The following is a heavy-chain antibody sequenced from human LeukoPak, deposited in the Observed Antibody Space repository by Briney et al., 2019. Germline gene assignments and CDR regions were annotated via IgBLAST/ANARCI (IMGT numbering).Heavy chain of an antibody. D-gene: IGHD6-19*01. CDR2: ISSSSSYI. J-gene: IGHJ4*02. CDR3: AREGRSGWYFDY. V-gene: IGHV3-21*01. CDR1: GFTFSSYA. Sequence: GRSLRLSCAASGFTFSSYAMHWVRQAPGKGLEWVSSISSSSSYIYYADSVKGRFTISRDNAKNSLYLQMNSLRAEDTAVYYCAREGRSGWYFDYWGQGTLVTVSS.